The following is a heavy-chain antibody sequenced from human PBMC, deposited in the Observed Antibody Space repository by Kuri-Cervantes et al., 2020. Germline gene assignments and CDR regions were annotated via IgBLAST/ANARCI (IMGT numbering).Heavy chain of an antibody. CDR3: ARGLPGYSSGWYVNETSDDY. D-gene: IGHD6-19*01. CDR2: FDPEDGET. V-gene: IGHV1-24*01. J-gene: IGHJ4*02. CDR1: GYTLTELS. Sequence: ASVKVSCKVSGYTLTELSMHWVRQAPGKGLEWMGSFDPEDGETIYAQKFQGRVTITADESTSTAYMELSSLRSEDTAVYYCARGLPGYSSGWYVNETSDDYWGQGTLVTVSS.